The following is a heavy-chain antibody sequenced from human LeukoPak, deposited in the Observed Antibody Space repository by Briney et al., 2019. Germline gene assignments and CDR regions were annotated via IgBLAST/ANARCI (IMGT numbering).Heavy chain of an antibody. CDR3: ARGRDGYNPSDY. CDR2: IYYSGST. CDR1: GGSISSYY. Sequence: PSETLSLTCTVSGGSISSYYWSWIRQPPGKGLEWIGYIYYSGSTNYNPSLKSRVTISVGTSKNQFSLKLSSVTAADTAVYYCARGRDGYNPSDYWGQGTLVTVSS. J-gene: IGHJ4*02. D-gene: IGHD5-24*01. V-gene: IGHV4-59*01.